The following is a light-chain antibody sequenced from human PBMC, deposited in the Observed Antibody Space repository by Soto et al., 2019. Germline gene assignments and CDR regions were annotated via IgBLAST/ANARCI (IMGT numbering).Light chain of an antibody. V-gene: IGKV1-5*02. CDR3: QQYNNYST. J-gene: IGKJ1*01. Sequence: DIQMTQSPSTLSASVVDIVTIICRASQSISAWLAWFQLKPGKAPKLLIYDASSLESGVPSRFSGSGSGTEFTLTISSLQPDDFATYYCQQYNNYSTCGQGTKGDIK. CDR2: DAS. CDR1: QSISAW.